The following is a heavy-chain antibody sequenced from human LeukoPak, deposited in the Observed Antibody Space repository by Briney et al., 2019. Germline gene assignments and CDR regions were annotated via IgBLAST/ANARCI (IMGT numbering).Heavy chain of an antibody. CDR1: GFTFSSYW. CDR2: INGDGSST. CDR3: ARELYYYYMGV. J-gene: IGHJ6*03. Sequence: GGSLRLSCAASGFTFSSYWMHWVRQTPGKGPVWVSRINGDGSSTNYADSVKGRFTISRDNAQNTLYLQMNSLRAEDTAVYYCARELYYYYMGVWGKGTTVTVSS. V-gene: IGHV3-74*01.